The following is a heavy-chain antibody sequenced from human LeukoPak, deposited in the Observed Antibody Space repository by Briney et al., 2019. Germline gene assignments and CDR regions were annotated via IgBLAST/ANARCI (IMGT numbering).Heavy chain of an antibody. CDR2: ISSSGSTI. Sequence: PGGSLRLSRAASGFTFSSFEMNWVREAPGKGLEWVSFISSSGSTIYYADSVRGRFTISRDNAKNSLYLQMNSLRVEDTAVYYCARDAYRSRRYWGQGTLVTVSS. J-gene: IGHJ4*02. V-gene: IGHV3-48*03. D-gene: IGHD6-13*01. CDR1: GFTFSSFE. CDR3: ARDAYRSRRY.